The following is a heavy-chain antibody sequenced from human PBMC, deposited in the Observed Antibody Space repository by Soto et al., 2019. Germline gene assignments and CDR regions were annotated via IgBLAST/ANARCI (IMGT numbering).Heavy chain of an antibody. D-gene: IGHD6-19*01. CDR1: GFTFSSYG. CDR2: IWYDGSNK. V-gene: IGHV3-33*01. J-gene: IGHJ3*02. CDR3: AREGMAGVAFDI. Sequence: GGSLRLSCAASGFTFSSYGMHWVRQAPGKGLEWVAVIWYDGSNKYYADSVKGRFTISRDNSKNTLYLQMNSLRAEDTAVYYCAREGMAGVAFDIWGQGTMVTVSS.